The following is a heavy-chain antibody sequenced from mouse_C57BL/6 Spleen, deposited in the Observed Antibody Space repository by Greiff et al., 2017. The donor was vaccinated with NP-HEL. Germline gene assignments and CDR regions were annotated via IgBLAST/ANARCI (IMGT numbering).Heavy chain of an antibody. Sequence: VQLQQSGPELVKPGASVKISCKASGYAFSSSWMNWVKQRPGKGLEWIGRIYPGDGDTNYNGKFKGKATLTADKSSSTAYMQLSSLTSEDSAVYFCARAGGYDYDGGGYWGQGTTLTVSS. D-gene: IGHD2-4*01. J-gene: IGHJ2*01. CDR2: IYPGDGDT. V-gene: IGHV1-82*01. CDR3: ARAGGYDYDGGGY. CDR1: GYAFSSSW.